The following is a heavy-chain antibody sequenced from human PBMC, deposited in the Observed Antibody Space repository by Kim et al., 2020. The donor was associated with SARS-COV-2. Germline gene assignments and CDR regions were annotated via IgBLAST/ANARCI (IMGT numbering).Heavy chain of an antibody. CDR2: SGTI. CDR3: ARSYKLDI. V-gene: IGHV4-28*02. J-gene: IGHJ3*02. D-gene: IGHD3-10*01. Sequence: SGTICYNPSLRSQVTMSLDTSRNQFSLRLSSVTAADTALYYCARSYKLDIWGQGTMVSVSS.